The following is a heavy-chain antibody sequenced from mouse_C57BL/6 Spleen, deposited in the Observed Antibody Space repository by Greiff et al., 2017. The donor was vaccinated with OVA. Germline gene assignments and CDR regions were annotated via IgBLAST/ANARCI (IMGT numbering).Heavy chain of an antibody. Sequence: DVMLVESGGGLVKPGGSLKLSCAASGFTFSSYAMSWVRQTPEKRLAWVATISDGGGYTYYPHNVKGRFPISRDNAKNSLYLQMSHLKSEDTAMYYCARREGRYYAMDYWGQGTSVTVSS. CDR3: ARREGRYYAMDY. V-gene: IGHV5-4*03. CDR1: GFTFSSYA. CDR2: ISDGGGYT. J-gene: IGHJ4*01.